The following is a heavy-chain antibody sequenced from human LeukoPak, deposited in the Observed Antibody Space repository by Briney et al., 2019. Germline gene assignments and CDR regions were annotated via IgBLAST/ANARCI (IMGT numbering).Heavy chain of an antibody. V-gene: IGHV1-69*06. J-gene: IGHJ4*02. CDR1: GGTFSSYA. CDR3: ARGHSYYGSGSPDD. Sequence: SVKVSCKASGGTFSSYAISWVRQAPGQGLEWMGGITPIFGTANYAQKFQGRVTITADKSTSTAYMELSSLRSEDTAVYYCARGHSYYGSGSPDDWGQGTLVTVSS. CDR2: ITPIFGTA. D-gene: IGHD3-10*01.